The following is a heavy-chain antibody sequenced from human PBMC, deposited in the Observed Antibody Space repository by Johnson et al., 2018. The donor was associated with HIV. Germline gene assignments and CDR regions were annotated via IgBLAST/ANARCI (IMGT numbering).Heavy chain of an antibody. CDR3: ARHYCDSSGYSLDACDI. V-gene: IGHV3-30*14. D-gene: IGHD3-22*01. CDR1: GFTFDDYA. Sequence: QVQLVESGGGLVQPGRSLRLSCAASGFTFDDYAMHWVRQAPGKGLEWVAVISYDGSNKYYADSVKGRFTISRDNSKNTLYLQMNSLRAEDTAVYYCARHYCDSSGYSLDACDIWGQGTMVTVSS. J-gene: IGHJ3*02. CDR2: ISYDGSNK.